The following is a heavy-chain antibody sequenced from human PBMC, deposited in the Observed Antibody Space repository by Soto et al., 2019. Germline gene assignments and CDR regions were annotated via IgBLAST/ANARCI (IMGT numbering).Heavy chain of an antibody. CDR3: ARGTLQTNYYYYYAMDV. V-gene: IGHV3-7*05. J-gene: IGHJ6*02. CDR1: GFTFSSYW. Sequence: GGSLRLSCAASGFTFSSYWMSWVRQAPGKGLEWVANIKQDGSEKYYVDSVKGRFTISRDNAKNSLYLQMNSLRAEDTAVYYCARGTLQTNYYYYYAMDVWGQGTTVTVSS. CDR2: IKQDGSEK.